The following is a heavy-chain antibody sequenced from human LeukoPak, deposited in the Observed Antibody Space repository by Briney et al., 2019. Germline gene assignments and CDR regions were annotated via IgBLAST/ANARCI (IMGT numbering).Heavy chain of an antibody. Sequence: SQTLSLTCAVSGGSISSYYWSWIRQPPGKGLEWIGYIYYSGSTNYNPSLKSRVTISVDTSKNQFSLKLSSVTAADTAVYYCARLYDILTALFDYWGQGTLVTVSS. CDR1: GGSISSYY. CDR3: ARLYDILTALFDY. CDR2: IYYSGST. D-gene: IGHD3-9*01. J-gene: IGHJ4*02. V-gene: IGHV4-59*01.